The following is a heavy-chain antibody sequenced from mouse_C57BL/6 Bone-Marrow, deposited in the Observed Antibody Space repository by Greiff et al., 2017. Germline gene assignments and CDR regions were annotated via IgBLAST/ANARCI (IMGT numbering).Heavy chain of an antibody. J-gene: IGHJ4*01. Sequence: QVQLQQSGAELVRPGTSVKVSCKASGYAFTNYLMEWVKQRPGQGLEWIGVINPGSGGTNYNEKFKGKATLTADKSSSTAYMQLSSLTSEDSAVYFCARTGYYSYAMDYWGQGTSVTVSS. CDR2: INPGSGGT. V-gene: IGHV1-54*01. D-gene: IGHD2-3*01. CDR1: GYAFTNYL. CDR3: ARTGYYSYAMDY.